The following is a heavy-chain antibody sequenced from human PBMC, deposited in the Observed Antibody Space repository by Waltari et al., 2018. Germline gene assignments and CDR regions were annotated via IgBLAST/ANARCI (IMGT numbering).Heavy chain of an antibody. J-gene: IGHJ4*02. D-gene: IGHD6-13*01. CDR2: IYHRGST. V-gene: IGHV4-38-2*01. CDR3: ARVGIAAAGTVDY. Sequence: QVQLQESGPGLVKPSETLSLTCAVSGYSISSGYYWGWIRQPPGKGLEWIGSIYHRGSTDVNPSLKSRVTISVDTSKNQFSLKLSSVTAADTAVYYCARVGIAAAGTVDYWGQGTLVTVSS. CDR1: GYSISSGYY.